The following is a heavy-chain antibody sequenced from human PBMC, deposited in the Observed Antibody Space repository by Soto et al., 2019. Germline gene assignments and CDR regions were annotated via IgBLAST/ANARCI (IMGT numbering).Heavy chain of an antibody. CDR2: ISGEGIST. J-gene: IGHJ4*02. V-gene: IGHV3-74*01. Sequence: EVQLVESGGGLVQPGGSLRLSCAASGFTFNRYWMHWVRQAPGKGLVWVSRISGEGISTNYADSVKGRFTASRDNAKNTVYLEMSSLRAEDTAVYYSIRDLRGGDFWGQGTLVTVSS. CDR3: IRDLRGGDF. CDR1: GFTFNRYW. D-gene: IGHD2-15*01.